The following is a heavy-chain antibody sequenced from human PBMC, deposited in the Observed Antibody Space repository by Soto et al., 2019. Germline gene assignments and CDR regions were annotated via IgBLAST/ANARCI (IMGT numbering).Heavy chain of an antibody. CDR2: ISWNSVSS. D-gene: IGHD3-22*01. CDR3: VKVAVIGPLFYYYYMDV. J-gene: IGHJ6*03. CDR1: GFTFGDYA. V-gene: IGHV3-9*01. Sequence: EVQLVESGGGLVQPGRSLRLSCAASGFTFGDYAMHWVRQAPGKGLEWVSGISWNSVSSGYADSVKGRFTISRDNAQSSLYLQMNSLTRDDTALYYCVKVAVIGPLFYYYYMDVWGQGTTVTVSS.